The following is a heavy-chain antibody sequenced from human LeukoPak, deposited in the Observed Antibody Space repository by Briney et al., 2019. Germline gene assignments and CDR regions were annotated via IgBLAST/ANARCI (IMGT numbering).Heavy chain of an antibody. CDR3: TSDTFGEHDY. D-gene: IGHD3-10*01. Sequence: PAGSLRLSCAASGFTFSTYWMRWVRQAPGKGLVWVSRINPDGSSTSYADYVKGRFTISRDNAKKTLYLQMNSLRAEDTAVYYCTSDTFGEHDYWGQGTLVTVSS. CDR1: GFTFSTYW. CDR2: INPDGSST. V-gene: IGHV3-74*01. J-gene: IGHJ4*02.